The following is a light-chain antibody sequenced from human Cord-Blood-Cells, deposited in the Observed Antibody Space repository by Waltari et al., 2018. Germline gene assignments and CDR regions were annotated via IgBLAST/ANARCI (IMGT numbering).Light chain of an antibody. CDR2: DVI. V-gene: IGLV2-11*01. CDR3: CSYAGSYTYV. Sequence: QSALTQPRSVSGSPGQSVTISCTGTSSDVGGYNYVSWYQQPPGKAPKLMLYDVIKRPSGVPDRFAGSKSGNTASLTISGLQAEDEADYYCCSYAGSYTYVFGTGTKVTVL. CDR1: SSDVGGYNY. J-gene: IGLJ1*01.